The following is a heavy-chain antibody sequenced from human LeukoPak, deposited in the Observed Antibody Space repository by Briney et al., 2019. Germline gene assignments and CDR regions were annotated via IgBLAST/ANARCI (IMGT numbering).Heavy chain of an antibody. CDR1: EFTVSDNY. CDR3: AKGPNYDILTGSRKTHNAFEI. J-gene: IGHJ3*02. D-gene: IGHD3-9*01. V-gene: IGHV3-66*01. Sequence: GGSLRLSCAASEFTVSDNYMNWIRQAPGKGPEWVAVVFSGGRIYYADSVKGRFTISRDNSKNTLYLQMNSLRAEDTARYYCAKGPNYDILTGSRKTHNAFEIWGQGTMVTVSS. CDR2: VFSGGRI.